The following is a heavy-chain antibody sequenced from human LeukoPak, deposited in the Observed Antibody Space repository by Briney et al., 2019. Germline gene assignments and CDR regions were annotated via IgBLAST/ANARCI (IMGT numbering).Heavy chain of an antibody. CDR3: ARIGYSSSSIDY. D-gene: IGHD6-13*01. Sequence: PGGSLRLSCAASGFTFSSYSMNWVRQAPGKGLEWVSSISGSSSYIYYADSVKGRFTISRDNAKNSVYLQMSSLRAEDTAVYYCARIGYSSSSIDYWGQGTLVTVSS. CDR2: ISGSSSYI. CDR1: GFTFSSYS. V-gene: IGHV3-21*01. J-gene: IGHJ4*02.